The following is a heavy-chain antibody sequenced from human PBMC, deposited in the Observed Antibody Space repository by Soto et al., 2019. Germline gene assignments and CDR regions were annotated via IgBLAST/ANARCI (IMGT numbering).Heavy chain of an antibody. CDR3: ARDSSDFWSGFDAFDI. J-gene: IGHJ3*02. CDR1: GYTFTSYY. CDR2: INPSGGST. Sequence: ASVKVSCKASGYTFTSYYMHWVRQAPGQGLEWMGIINPSGGSTSYAQKFQGRVTMTTDTSTSTAYMELRSLRSDDTAVYYCARDSSDFWSGFDAFDIWGQGAMVTVSS. D-gene: IGHD3-3*01. V-gene: IGHV1-46*01.